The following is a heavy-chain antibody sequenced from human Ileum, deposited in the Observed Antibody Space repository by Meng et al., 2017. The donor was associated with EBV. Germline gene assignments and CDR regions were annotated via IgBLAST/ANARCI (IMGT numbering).Heavy chain of an antibody. V-gene: IGHV4-4*02. CDR3: ASSDYYRSDY. D-gene: IGHD3-22*01. CDR1: GGSISRSDW. Sequence: QVQLKEPGPELVKLSETLSLTCAVSGGSISRSDWWSWVRQPPGKGLEWIGETSHSGSTNYSPSLKSRVTISLDKSKNQLSLKLNSVTAADTAVYYCASSDYYRSDYWGQGTLVTVSS. CDR2: TSHSGST. J-gene: IGHJ4*02.